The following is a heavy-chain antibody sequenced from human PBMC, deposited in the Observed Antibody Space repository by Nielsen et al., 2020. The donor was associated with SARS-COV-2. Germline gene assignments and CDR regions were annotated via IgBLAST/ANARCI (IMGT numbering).Heavy chain of an antibody. Sequence: SGPTLVKPTQTLTLACTFSGFSLSTSGMCVSWIRQPPGKALEWLARIDWDDDKYYSTSLKTRLTISKDTSKNQVVLTMTNMDPVDTATYYCARMFRSGSPFDYLGQGTLVTVSS. D-gene: IGHD1-26*01. CDR1: GFSLSTSGMC. CDR3: ARMFRSGSPFDY. CDR2: IDWDDDK. J-gene: IGHJ4*02. V-gene: IGHV2-70*11.